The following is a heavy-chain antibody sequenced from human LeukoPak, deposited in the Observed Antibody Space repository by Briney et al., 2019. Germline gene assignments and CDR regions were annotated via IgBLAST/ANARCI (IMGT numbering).Heavy chain of an antibody. Sequence: TGGSLRLSCAASGFTFSSYAMSWVRQAPGKGLEWVSGISGSGGSTHYADSAKGRFTISRDNSKNTLYLQMNSLRAEDTAVYYCAKIPRGGYMDVWGKGTTVTVSS. D-gene: IGHD2-15*01. J-gene: IGHJ6*03. CDR1: GFTFSSYA. CDR3: AKIPRGGYMDV. CDR2: ISGSGGST. V-gene: IGHV3-23*01.